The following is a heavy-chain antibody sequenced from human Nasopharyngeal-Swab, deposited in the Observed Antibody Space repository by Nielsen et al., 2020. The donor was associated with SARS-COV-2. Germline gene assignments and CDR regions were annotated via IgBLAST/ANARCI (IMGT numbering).Heavy chain of an antibody. J-gene: IGHJ6*03. Sequence: WVRQAPGQGLEWMGGIIPILGIANYAQKFQGRVTITADKSTSTAYMALSSLRSEDTAVYYCARGGADDILTGPYYYYYYYMDVWGKGTTVTVSS. D-gene: IGHD3-9*01. CDR2: IIPILGIA. CDR3: ARGGADDILTGPYYYYYYYMDV. V-gene: IGHV1-69*10.